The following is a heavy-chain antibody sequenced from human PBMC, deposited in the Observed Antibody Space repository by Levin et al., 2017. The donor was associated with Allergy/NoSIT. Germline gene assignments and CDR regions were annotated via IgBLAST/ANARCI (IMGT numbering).Heavy chain of an antibody. Sequence: SGGSLRLSCRASGFTFSSFSMSWIRQPPGKGLEWIGYVFSSGTINYKPSLYSRVTISVDTSKNQFSLELHPVTAADTAVYYCARGTETVNYFDYWGQGTLVTVSS. CDR3: ARGTETVNYFDY. CDR2: VFSSGTI. J-gene: IGHJ4*02. V-gene: IGHV4-59*01. D-gene: IGHD1-1*01. CDR1: GFTFSSFS.